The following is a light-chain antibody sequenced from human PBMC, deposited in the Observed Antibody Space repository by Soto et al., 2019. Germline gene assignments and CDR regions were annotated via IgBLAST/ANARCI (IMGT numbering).Light chain of an antibody. V-gene: IGKV4-1*01. Sequence: DIVMTQSPDSLAVSLGEMVTINCTSSQSILYNSDNMNYLARYQQKPGQPPKLLIYWASTREPGVTERCSGSGSATDFTLTISSLEAEDVAVYYCQQYYTSYYTFGQGTKLEI. CDR2: WAS. CDR1: QSILYNSDNMNY. CDR3: QQYYTSYYT. J-gene: IGKJ2*01.